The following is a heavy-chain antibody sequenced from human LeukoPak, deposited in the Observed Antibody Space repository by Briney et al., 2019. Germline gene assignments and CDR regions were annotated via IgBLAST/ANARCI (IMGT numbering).Heavy chain of an antibody. CDR3: ARDRREAGGFFSPEY. Sequence: SVKVSCKASGGTFSSYAFSWVRQAPGQGLEWMGRIIPILATEFYAQKVQDRLTITADPSTSTAYMELSSLRSDDTAVYYCARDRREAGGFFSPEYWGQGTQVTVSS. D-gene: IGHD6-13*01. CDR2: IIPILATE. V-gene: IGHV1-69*11. J-gene: IGHJ4*02. CDR1: GGTFSSYA.